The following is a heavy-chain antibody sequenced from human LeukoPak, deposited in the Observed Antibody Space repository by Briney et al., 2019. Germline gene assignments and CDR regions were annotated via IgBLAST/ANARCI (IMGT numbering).Heavy chain of an antibody. V-gene: IGHV7-4-1*02. CDR2: INTNTGNP. D-gene: IGHD3-9*01. Sequence: ASVKVSCRASGYTFTSYAMNWVRQAPGQGLEWMGWINTNTGNPTYAQGFTGRFVFSLDTSVSTAYLQISSLKAEDTAVYYCARGDYYDILTGLLYWGQGTLVTVSS. CDR1: GYTFTSYA. CDR3: ARGDYYDILTGLLY. J-gene: IGHJ4*02.